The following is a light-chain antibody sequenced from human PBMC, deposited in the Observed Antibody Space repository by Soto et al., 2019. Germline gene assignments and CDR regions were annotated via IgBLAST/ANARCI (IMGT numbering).Light chain of an antibody. V-gene: IGLV1-40*01. J-gene: IGLJ2*01. CDR1: SSNLGINYD. CDR3: QSYAGTTVL. CDR2: GNN. Sequence: QSVLTQPPSVSGAPGQRVTISCTSSSNLGINYDVHWYKQVPGTAPKLLIYGNNKRPSGVPDRFSGSKSGSSASLAITGLQYEEEADYYCQSYAGTTVLFGRGTQLTVL.